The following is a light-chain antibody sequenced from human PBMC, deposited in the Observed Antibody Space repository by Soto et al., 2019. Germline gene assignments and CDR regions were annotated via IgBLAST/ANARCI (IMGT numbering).Light chain of an antibody. Sequence: GERVTITCQASEDIDYSLNWYHQKPGRPPKLLIYDSSNLDVGIPPRFSGSGSDTDFSLIISSLQPEDAGTYYCQQHHHLPWTFGQGTKVEI. CDR1: EDIDYS. CDR2: DSS. CDR3: QQHHHLPWT. V-gene: IGKV1-33*01. J-gene: IGKJ1*01.